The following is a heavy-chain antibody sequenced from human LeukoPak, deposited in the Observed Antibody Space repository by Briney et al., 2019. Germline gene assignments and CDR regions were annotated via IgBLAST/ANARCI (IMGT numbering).Heavy chain of an antibody. CDR3: ARDLASGSDSDY. J-gene: IGHJ4*01. V-gene: IGHV1-2*02. D-gene: IGHD1-26*01. Sequence: SVPVSCRASGYTFTGYYMHWVRQPPGQGLAWMGWIKPNSGGANYTQKLHGRVTMSTDTSISTAYMELSRLRSDDTAVYYCARDLASGSDSDYWGQGTLVTVSS. CDR2: IKPNSGGA. CDR1: GYTFTGYY.